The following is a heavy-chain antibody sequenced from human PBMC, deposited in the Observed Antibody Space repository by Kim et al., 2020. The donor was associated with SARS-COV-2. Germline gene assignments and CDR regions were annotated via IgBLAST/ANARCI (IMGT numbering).Heavy chain of an antibody. J-gene: IGHJ4*02. Sequence: GGSLRLSCAASGFTFSSYSMNWVRQAPGKGLEWVSSISSSSSYIYYADSVKGRFTISRDNAKNSLYLQMNSLRAEDTAVYYCARDRLRLGELSLEVDYWGQGTLVTVS. CDR3: ARDRLRLGELSLEVDY. CDR1: GFTFSSYS. CDR2: ISSSSSYI. V-gene: IGHV3-21*01. D-gene: IGHD3-16*02.